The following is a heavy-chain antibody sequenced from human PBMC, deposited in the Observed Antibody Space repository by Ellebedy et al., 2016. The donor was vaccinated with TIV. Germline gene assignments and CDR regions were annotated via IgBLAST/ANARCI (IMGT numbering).Heavy chain of an antibody. CDR3: VREGVPRGFGI. V-gene: IGHV3-64*05. CDR2: ISTNGVTA. Sequence: PGGSLRLSCSASGFTFSTYSIHWVRQAPGEGLEYVSTISTNGVTAFYADSVRARFIISRDNSRNSVYVQMSSLRAEDTAVYYCVREGVPRGFGIWGQGTMVTVSS. J-gene: IGHJ3*02. CDR1: GFTFSTYS. D-gene: IGHD2-2*01.